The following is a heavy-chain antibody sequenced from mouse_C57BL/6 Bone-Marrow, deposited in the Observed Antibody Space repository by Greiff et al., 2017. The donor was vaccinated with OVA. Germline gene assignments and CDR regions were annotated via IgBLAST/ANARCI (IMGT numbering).Heavy chain of an antibody. CDR3: ARGGLRRGEYYFDY. V-gene: IGHV5-6*02. CDR2: ISSGGSYT. D-gene: IGHD2-4*01. J-gene: IGHJ2*01. Sequence: DVKLVESGGDLVKPGGSLKLSCAASGFTFSSYGMSWVRQTPDKRLEWVATISSGGSYTYYPDSVKGRFTISRDNAKNTLYLQMSSLKSEDTAMYYCARGGLRRGEYYFDYWGQGTTLTVSS. CDR1: GFTFSSYG.